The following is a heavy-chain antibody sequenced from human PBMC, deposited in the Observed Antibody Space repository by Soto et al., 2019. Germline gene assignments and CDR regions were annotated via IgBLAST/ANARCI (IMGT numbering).Heavy chain of an antibody. D-gene: IGHD2-21*01. CDR2: IFWNDEK. V-gene: IGHV2-5*01. Sequence: QITLKESGPTLVKPTQTLTLTCTFSGFSLSTSGVGVAWVRQPPGQALEWLAFIFWNDEKHYRPSLKSRVTIIKDPSNNQVVLTMTNVDPMDTGTYYCARRDGYNCYRFEYWGQGALVTVSS. CDR3: ARRDGYNCYRFEY. CDR1: GFSLSTSGVG. J-gene: IGHJ4*02.